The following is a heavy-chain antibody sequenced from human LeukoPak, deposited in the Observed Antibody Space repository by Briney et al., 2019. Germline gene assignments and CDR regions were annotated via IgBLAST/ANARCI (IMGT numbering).Heavy chain of an antibody. CDR2: TLCRSQCNN. D-gene: IGHD6-13*01. CDR3: ARASYRSSWSIDY. CDR1: GDSVSSNSTA. Sequence: SQTLSLTCAISGDSVSSNSTAWNWIRQSPSRGIEWVGRTLCRSQCNNDYAVSVKSRIIIKPDTSKNQFSLQLSSVTPADTAVYDCARASYRSSWSIDYWGQGTRVTVSS. J-gene: IGHJ4*02. V-gene: IGHV6-1*01.